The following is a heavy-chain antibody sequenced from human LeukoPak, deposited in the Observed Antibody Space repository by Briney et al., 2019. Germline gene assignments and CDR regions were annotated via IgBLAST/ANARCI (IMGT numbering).Heavy chain of an antibody. CDR2: ISGRSYI. J-gene: IGHJ6*03. Sequence: SGGSLRLSYAASGFTFSTYSMSWVRQAPGKGLEWVSSISGRSYIDYADSVRGRFTISRDNAKNSLYLQMNSLRAEDTAVYYCARVIISYYHMDVWGKGTTVTVSS. CDR1: GFTFSTYS. CDR3: ARVIISYYHMDV. V-gene: IGHV3-21*01.